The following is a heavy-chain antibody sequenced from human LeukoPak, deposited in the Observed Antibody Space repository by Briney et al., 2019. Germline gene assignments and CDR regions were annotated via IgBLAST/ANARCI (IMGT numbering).Heavy chain of an antibody. V-gene: IGHV3-9*01. CDR2: ISWNSGSI. CDR1: GFTFDNYA. CDR3: ATGRMITFGGVTQDDAFDI. D-gene: IGHD3-16*01. J-gene: IGHJ3*02. Sequence: PGGSLRLSCAASGFTFDNYAMHWVRQPPGKGLEWVSGISWNSGSIGYADSVKGRFTISRDNAKNSLYLQMNSLRAEDTALYYCATGRMITFGGVTQDDAFDIWGQGTMGTVSS.